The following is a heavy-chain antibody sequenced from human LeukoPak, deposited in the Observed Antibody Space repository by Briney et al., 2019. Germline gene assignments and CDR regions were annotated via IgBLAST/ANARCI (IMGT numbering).Heavy chain of an antibody. CDR3: ARGGSSGWYWANDAFDI. D-gene: IGHD6-19*01. J-gene: IGHJ3*02. CDR1: GGSISSYY. Sequence: PSETLSLTCTVSGGSISSYYWSWIRQPPGKGLEWIGYIYYSGSTNYNPSLKSRVTISVDTSKNQFSLKLSSVTAADTAVYYCARGGSSGWYWANDAFDIWGQGTMVTVSS. V-gene: IGHV4-59*01. CDR2: IYYSGST.